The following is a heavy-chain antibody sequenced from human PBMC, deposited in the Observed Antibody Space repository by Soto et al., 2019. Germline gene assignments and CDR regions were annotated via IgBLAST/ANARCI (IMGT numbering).Heavy chain of an antibody. CDR3: AREEGAFLGSESYNWFDP. Sequence: QVQLQESGPGLVKPSQTLSLTCTVSGGSVNSGGSYWTWILQHPGKGLAWIGYISYSGSTYYSPALRGRVTISPGPSKIQFSLNLSSVTAADTAVYYCAREEGAFLGSESYNWFDPWSQGTLVTVSS. D-gene: IGHD3-10*02. CDR2: ISYSGST. V-gene: IGHV4-31*03. J-gene: IGHJ5*02. CDR1: GGSVNSGGSY.